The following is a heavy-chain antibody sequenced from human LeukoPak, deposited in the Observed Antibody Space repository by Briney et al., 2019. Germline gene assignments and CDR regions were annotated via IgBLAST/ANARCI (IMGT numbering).Heavy chain of an antibody. CDR3: ARGSGGIPSPAFDI. J-gene: IGHJ3*02. D-gene: IGHD3-16*01. CDR2: IYYSGST. Sequence: PSETLSLTCTVSAGSISSYYWSWIRQPPGKGLEWIGYIYYSGSTTYNPSLKSRVTISVDTSKNQFSLKLSSVTAADTAVYYCARGSGGIPSPAFDIWGQGTMVTVSS. CDR1: AGSISSYY. V-gene: IGHV4-59*01.